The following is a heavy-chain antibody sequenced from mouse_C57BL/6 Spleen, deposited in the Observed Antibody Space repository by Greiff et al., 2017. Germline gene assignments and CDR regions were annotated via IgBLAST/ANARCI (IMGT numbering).Heavy chain of an antibody. CDR1: GYSFTGYF. V-gene: IGHV1-20*01. CDR2: INPYNGDT. Sequence: VQLQQPGPELVKPGDSVKISCKASGYSFTGYFMNWVMQSHGKSLEWIGRINPYNGDTFYNQKFKGKATLTVDKSSSTAHMELRSLTSEDSAVYYCARRSDYGSRGDYAMDYWGQGTSVTVSS. CDR3: ARRSDYGSRGDYAMDY. J-gene: IGHJ4*01. D-gene: IGHD1-1*01.